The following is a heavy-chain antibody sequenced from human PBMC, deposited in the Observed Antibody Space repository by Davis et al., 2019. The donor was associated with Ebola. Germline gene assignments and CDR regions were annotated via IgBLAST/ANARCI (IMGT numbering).Heavy chain of an antibody. CDR1: GGSISSSSYY. J-gene: IGHJ6*02. D-gene: IGHD6-6*01. Sequence: SETLSLTCTVSGGSISSSSYYWGWIRQPPGKGLEWIGSIYYSGSTYYNPSLKSRVTVSVDTSKNQFSLKLSSVTAADTAVYYCARGRFSSPVDYYYYYGMDVWGQGTTVTVSS. CDR2: IYYSGST. CDR3: ARGRFSSPVDYYYYYGMDV. V-gene: IGHV4-39*01.